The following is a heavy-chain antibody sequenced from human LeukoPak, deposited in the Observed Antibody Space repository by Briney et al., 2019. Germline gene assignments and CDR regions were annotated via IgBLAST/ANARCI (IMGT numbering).Heavy chain of an antibody. J-gene: IGHJ5*02. Sequence: PSETLSLTCTVFGDSISIYYWSWLRQPPGKGLEGIGYIYYSGSTKYNPSLKSRITISVDPSKNQFSLKLNPLTAAGKACSYLGRGGAGKCGGGCYLNWFLLWRQGTRVSVSS. CDR1: GDSISIYY. CDR3: GRGGAGKCGGGCYLNWFLL. D-gene: IGHD2-15*01. CDR2: IYYSGST. V-gene: IGHV4-59*13.